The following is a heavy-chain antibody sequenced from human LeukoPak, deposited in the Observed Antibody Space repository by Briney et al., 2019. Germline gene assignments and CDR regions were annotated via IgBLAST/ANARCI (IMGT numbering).Heavy chain of an antibody. CDR1: GFTFSNYW. Sequence: GGSLRLSCAASGFTFSNYWMSWVRQAPGKGLEWVANIRQDGSEAYYVDSMKGRLTISRDNAKNSLSLQMDSLRAEDTAVYYCARDDSSGRSWDYWGQGTLVTVSS. CDR3: ARDDSSGRSWDY. D-gene: IGHD6-19*01. V-gene: IGHV3-7*01. J-gene: IGHJ4*02. CDR2: IRQDGSEA.